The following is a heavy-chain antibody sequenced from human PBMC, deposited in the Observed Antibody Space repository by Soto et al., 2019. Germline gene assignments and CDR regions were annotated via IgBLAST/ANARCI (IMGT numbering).Heavy chain of an antibody. Sequence: QVQLVESGGGVVQPGRSLRLSCTASGFSLSDYGMHWVRQAPGKGLEWVAFISFDGGDTYYADSLRGRFTVSRDNSKDTLYLQVNSLRDDDTAVIYCARGRWQKYCANPYCFTFDSWGQGTLVTVSS. D-gene: IGHD2-21*01. CDR3: ARGRWQKYCANPYCFTFDS. V-gene: IGHV3-30*03. CDR2: ISFDGGDT. J-gene: IGHJ4*02. CDR1: GFSLSDYG.